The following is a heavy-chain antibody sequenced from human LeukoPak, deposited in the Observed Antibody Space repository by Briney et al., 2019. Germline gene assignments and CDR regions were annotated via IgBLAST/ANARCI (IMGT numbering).Heavy chain of an antibody. Sequence: GGSLRLSCAASGFTFSSYGMSWVRQAPGKGLEWVSAISGSGGSTYYADSVNGRFTISRDNVKNSLYLQMNSLRAEDTAVYYCARITFRSGSWDFDYWGQGTLVTVSS. CDR2: ISGSGGST. J-gene: IGHJ4*02. CDR1: GFTFSSYG. CDR3: ARITFRSGSWDFDY. D-gene: IGHD6-13*01. V-gene: IGHV3-23*01.